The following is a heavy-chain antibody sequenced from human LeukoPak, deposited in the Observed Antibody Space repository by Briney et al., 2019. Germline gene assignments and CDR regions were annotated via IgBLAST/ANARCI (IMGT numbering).Heavy chain of an antibody. Sequence: SETLSLTCTVSGGSISSYYWSWIRQPAGKGLEWIGRFYISGSTNYNPSLKSRVTMSVDTSKNQFSLRLNSVTAADTAVYYCAREFLLQSEGLFDYWGQGTLVTVSS. CDR1: GGSISSYY. D-gene: IGHD4-11*01. J-gene: IGHJ4*02. CDR2: FYISGST. V-gene: IGHV4-4*07. CDR3: AREFLLQSEGLFDY.